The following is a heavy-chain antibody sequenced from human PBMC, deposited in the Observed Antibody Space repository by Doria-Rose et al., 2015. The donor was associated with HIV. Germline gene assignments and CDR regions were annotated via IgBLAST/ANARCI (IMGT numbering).Heavy chain of an antibody. CDR1: GVSLSSPGMG. Sequence: QVQLVQSGPVLVKPTATLTLTCTVSGVSLSSPGMGVSWIRQPPGKALEWLANIFSDDERSYKTALKSRLTISRSTSKSHVFLTMTDMDPVDTATYYCARIKSSRWYHKYYFDFWGQGTLVIVSA. CDR2: IFSDDER. CDR3: ARIKSSRWYHKYYFDF. J-gene: IGHJ4*02. D-gene: IGHD6-13*01. V-gene: IGHV2-26*01.